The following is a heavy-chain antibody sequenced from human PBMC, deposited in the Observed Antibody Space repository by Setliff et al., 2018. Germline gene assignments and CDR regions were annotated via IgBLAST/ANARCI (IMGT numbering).Heavy chain of an antibody. V-gene: IGHV1-69*05. CDR3: VREGVDSRSSTDYRYYMDV. J-gene: IGHJ6*03. CDR2: TIPMFGTT. D-gene: IGHD3-22*01. Sequence: SVKVSCKASGYMFTTYAMSWIRQVPGQGLEWMGGTIPMFGTTDYARKFQGRVTIITGESTSTAYMQLSSLGSEDTAVYYCVREGVDSRSSTDYRYYMDVWGKGTTVTVSS. CDR1: GYMFTTYA.